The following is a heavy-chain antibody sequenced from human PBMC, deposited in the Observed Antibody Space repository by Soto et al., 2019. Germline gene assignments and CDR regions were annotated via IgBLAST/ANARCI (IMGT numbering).Heavy chain of an antibody. D-gene: IGHD3-16*02. V-gene: IGHV3-64D*06. J-gene: IGHJ4*02. CDR3: VKDLGGQDYDYVWGSYRPGGVLDY. CDR1: GFTFSSYA. Sequence: EVQLVESGGGLVQPGGSLRLSCSASGFTFSSYAMHWVRQAPGKGLEYVSAISSNGGSTYYADSVKGRFTISRDNSKNTLYLQMSSLRAEDTAVYYCVKDLGGQDYDYVWGSYRPGGVLDYWGQGTLVTVSS. CDR2: ISSNGGST.